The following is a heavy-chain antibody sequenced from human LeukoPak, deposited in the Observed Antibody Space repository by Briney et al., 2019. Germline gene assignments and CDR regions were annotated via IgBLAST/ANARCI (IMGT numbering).Heavy chain of an antibody. CDR2: ISGRGDST. D-gene: IGHD6-19*01. CDR1: GFTFSSYA. Sequence: GGSLRLSCAASGFTFSSYAMSWVRPVPGRGLEWVSTISGRGDSTYVADSVKGRFTISRDNSKNSLYLQMNTVRAEDTAVYYCVKGPRPDITVAHTVENWGQGTLVTVSS. V-gene: IGHV3-23*01. J-gene: IGHJ4*02. CDR3: VKGPRPDITVAHTVEN.